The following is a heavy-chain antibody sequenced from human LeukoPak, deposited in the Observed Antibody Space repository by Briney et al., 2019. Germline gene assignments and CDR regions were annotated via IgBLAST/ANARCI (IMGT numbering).Heavy chain of an antibody. Sequence: PGGSLRLSCVASGFTFSACAMTWVRQAPGKGLEWVSGISGSGGGTYYADSVKGRFNISRDNSRNTVSLQMNSLRAEDTAVYYCAISPSSTVTTHAEDVWGKGTTVTVSS. D-gene: IGHD4-11*01. CDR1: GFTFSACA. CDR3: AISPSSTVTTHAEDV. J-gene: IGHJ6*04. CDR2: ISGSGGGT. V-gene: IGHV3-23*01.